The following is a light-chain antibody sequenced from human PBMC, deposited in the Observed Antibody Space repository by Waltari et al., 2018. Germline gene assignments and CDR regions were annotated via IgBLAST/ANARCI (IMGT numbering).Light chain of an antibody. CDR1: QGISSY. Sequence: DLELTQSPPFLSASDGDRIPIICQASQGISSYLAWYQQKPVQSPKPLSYAASTLQSGVPSTFSGSGSGTEFTLTISSLQPEDFATYYCQQLNSYPLFTFGPGTKVDI. V-gene: IGKV1-9*01. J-gene: IGKJ3*01. CDR2: AAS. CDR3: QQLNSYPLFT.